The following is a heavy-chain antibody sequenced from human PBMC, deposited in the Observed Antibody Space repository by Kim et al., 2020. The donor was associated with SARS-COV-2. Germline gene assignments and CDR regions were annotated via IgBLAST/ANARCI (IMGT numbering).Heavy chain of an antibody. CDR3: ARPLISQGFGVVPHYYYYYGMDV. V-gene: IGHV1-69*13. J-gene: IGHJ6*02. Sequence: SVKVSCKASGGTFSSYAISWVRQAPGQGLEWMGGIIPIFGTANYAQKFQGRVTITADESTSTAYMELSSLRSEDTAVYYCARPLISQGFGVVPHYYYYYGMDVWGQGTTVTVSS. CDR2: IIPIFGTA. D-gene: IGHD3-3*01. CDR1: GGTFSSYA.